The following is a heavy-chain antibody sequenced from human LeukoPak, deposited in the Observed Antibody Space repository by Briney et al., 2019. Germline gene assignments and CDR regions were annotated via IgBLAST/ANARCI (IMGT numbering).Heavy chain of an antibody. CDR2: IRSKAYGGTT. V-gene: IGHV3-49*04. D-gene: IGHD3-10*01. CDR1: GFTFGDYA. J-gene: IGHJ4*02. Sequence: GGSLRLSCTASGFTFGDYAMSWVRQAPGKGLEWVGFIRSKAYGGTTEYAASVKGRFTISRDDSKSIAYLQMNSLKTEDTAVYYCTRVGPRGVTLYYFDYWGQGTLVTVSS. CDR3: TRVGPRGVTLYYFDY.